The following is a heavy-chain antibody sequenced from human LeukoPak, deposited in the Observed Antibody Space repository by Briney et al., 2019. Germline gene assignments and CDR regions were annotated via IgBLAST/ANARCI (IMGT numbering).Heavy chain of an antibody. V-gene: IGHV3-7*04. J-gene: IGHJ5*01. CDR3: ARDRGRNWFDS. Sequence: PGGSLSLSCAAPGFTFRRYWMSWVRQAPGKGLEWVANIKEDGSEKYYVDSVKGRFTISRDNAKKSLYLQMNSLRAEDTAVYYCARDRGRNWFDSWGQGTLVTVSS. D-gene: IGHD6-25*01. CDR1: GFTFRRYW. CDR2: IKEDGSEK.